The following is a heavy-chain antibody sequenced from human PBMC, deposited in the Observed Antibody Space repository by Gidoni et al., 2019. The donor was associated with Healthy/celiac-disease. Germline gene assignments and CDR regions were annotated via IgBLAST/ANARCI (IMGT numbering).Heavy chain of an antibody. J-gene: IGHJ5*02. CDR2: IIPNFGTA. CDR3: ARAISWNGGYDWGDWFDP. D-gene: IGHD5-12*01. V-gene: IGHV1-69*01. Sequence: QVQLVQSGAEVKKPGSSVKVSCKASGGTFSSYAISWVRQAPGQGLEWMGGIIPNFGTANYAQKFQSRVTVTAYESTSTAYMELSSLRSEDTAVYYCARAISWNGGYDWGDWFDPWGQGTLVTVSS. CDR1: GGTFSSYA.